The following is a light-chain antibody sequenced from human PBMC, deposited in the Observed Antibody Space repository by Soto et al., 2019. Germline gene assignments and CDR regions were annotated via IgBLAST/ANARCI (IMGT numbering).Light chain of an antibody. Sequence: EIKVSQSPSTLSGSIGDRVTITCRASQTISSWLAWYQQKPGTAPKLLIYHASTLESGVPSRFSGSGSGTEFTLTISSLQPEDFATYYCQQSYSTPLTFAGGTKVAIK. CDR2: HAS. J-gene: IGKJ4*01. CDR1: QTISSW. V-gene: IGKV1-5*01. CDR3: QQSYSTPLT.